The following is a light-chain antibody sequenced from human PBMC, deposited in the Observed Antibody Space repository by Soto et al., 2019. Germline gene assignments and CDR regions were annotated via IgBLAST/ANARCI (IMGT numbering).Light chain of an antibody. CDR1: QDISNY. CDR3: KQYKNYPRT. CDR2: GAS. J-gene: IGKJ1*01. Sequence: DIQMTQSPSAMSASVGDRVTITCRASQDISNYLAWFQQKPGKVPKRLISGASSLRDGVPSSFSDSGSGTEFTLTLSGLQPEDFATYYCKQYKNYPRTFGQGTKVEIK. V-gene: IGKV1-17*03.